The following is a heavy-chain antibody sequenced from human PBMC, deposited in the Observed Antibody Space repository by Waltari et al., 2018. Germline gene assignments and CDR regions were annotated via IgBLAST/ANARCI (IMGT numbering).Heavy chain of an antibody. Sequence: EVQLVESGGGLVQPGGSLRLSCSASGFTFSTYAMHWVRQAPGKGLEYVVGISVNGGRTYYADSVKGRFTISRDNSKNTLYFQMTSLRAEDTAVYYCMKDLGVPAYFDCWGQGTLVTVSS. CDR3: MKDLGVPAYFDC. J-gene: IGHJ4*02. D-gene: IGHD3-16*01. CDR1: GFTFSTYA. CDR2: ISVNGGRT. V-gene: IGHV3-64D*08.